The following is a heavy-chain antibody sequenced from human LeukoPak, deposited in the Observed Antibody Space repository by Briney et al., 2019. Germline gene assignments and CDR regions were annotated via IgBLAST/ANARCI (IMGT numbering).Heavy chain of an antibody. D-gene: IGHD6-13*01. CDR1: GFTFSSYE. CDR2: ISSSGSTI. CDR3: ARVRIAAAGDY. Sequence: GGSLRLSCAASGFTFSSYEMNWVRQAPGKGLEWVSYISSSGSTIYCADSVKGRFTISRDNAKNSLYLQMNSLRAEDTAVYYCARVRIAAAGDYWGQGTLVTVSS. V-gene: IGHV3-48*03. J-gene: IGHJ4*02.